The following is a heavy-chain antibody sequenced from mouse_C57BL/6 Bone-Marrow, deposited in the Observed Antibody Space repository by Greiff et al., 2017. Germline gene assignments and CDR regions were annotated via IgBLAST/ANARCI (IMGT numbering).Heavy chain of an antibody. CDR1: GFSLTSYG. CDR3: ARGWEYYSTYYAMDY. J-gene: IGHJ4*01. D-gene: IGHD2-5*01. CDR2: IWSGGST. Sequence: QVQLKQSGPGLVQPSQSLSITCTVSGFSLTSYGVHWVRQSPGKGLEWLGVIWSGGSTDYNAAFISRLSISKDNSKSQVFFKMNSLQADDTAIYYCARGWEYYSTYYAMDYWGQGTSVTVSS. V-gene: IGHV2-2*01.